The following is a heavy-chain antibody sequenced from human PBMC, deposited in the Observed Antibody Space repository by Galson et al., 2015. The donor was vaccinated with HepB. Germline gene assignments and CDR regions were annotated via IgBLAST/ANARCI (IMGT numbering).Heavy chain of an antibody. CDR1: GFTFSSYS. Sequence: SLRLSCAASGFTFSSYSMNWVRQAPGKGLEWVSSISSSSSYIYYADSVKGRFTISRDNAKNSLYLQMNSLRAEDTAVYYWARDISGSYGLYYYYGMDVWGQGTTVTVSS. V-gene: IGHV3-21*01. J-gene: IGHJ6*02. CDR2: ISSSSSYI. D-gene: IGHD1-26*01. CDR3: ARDISGSYGLYYYYGMDV.